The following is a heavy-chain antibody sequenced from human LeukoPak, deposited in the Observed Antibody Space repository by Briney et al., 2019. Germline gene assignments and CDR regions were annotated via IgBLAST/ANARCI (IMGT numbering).Heavy chain of an antibody. CDR1: GGSISSYY. J-gene: IGHJ4*02. CDR2: INHSGST. D-gene: IGHD3-3*01. Sequence: SETLSLTCTVSGGSISSYYWSWIRQPPGKGLEWIGEINHSGSTNYNPSLKSRVTISVDTSKNQFSLKLSSVTAADTAVYYCARYLAGGIISFWSGYYHYFDYWGQGTLVTVSS. CDR3: ARYLAGGIISFWSGYYHYFDY. V-gene: IGHV4-34*01.